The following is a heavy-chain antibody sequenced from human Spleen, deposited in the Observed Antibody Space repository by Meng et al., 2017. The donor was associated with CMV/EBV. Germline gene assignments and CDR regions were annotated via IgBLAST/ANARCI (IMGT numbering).Heavy chain of an antibody. CDR1: YTFSNYW. J-gene: IGHJ3*01. D-gene: IGHD3-22*01. CDR3: GRVNYDSAYVEKALDL. Sequence: YTFSNYWLHWVLQAPGERPEWMGRRNPNTGGTTYWQKFQGRVSMSSDTSTSTAYMELSTLTSDDAGIYYCGRVNYDSAYVEKALDLWGQGTMVTVSS. CDR2: RNPNTGGT. V-gene: IGHV1-2*02.